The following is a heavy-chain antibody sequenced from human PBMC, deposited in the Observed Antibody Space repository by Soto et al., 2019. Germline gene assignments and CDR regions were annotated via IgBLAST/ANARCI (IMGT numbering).Heavy chain of an antibody. V-gene: IGHV3-43*01. CDR1: GFTFDDYT. CDR2: ISWDGGST. J-gene: IGHJ4*02. CDR3: AKVLSSAHNYFDY. Sequence: EVQLVESGGVVVQPGGSLRLSCAASGFTFDDYTMHWVRQAPGKGLEWVSLISWDGGSTYYADSVKGRFTISRDNSKNSLYLQINSLRTEDTALYYCAKVLSSAHNYFDYCGQRNLVAVSS. D-gene: IGHD6-25*01.